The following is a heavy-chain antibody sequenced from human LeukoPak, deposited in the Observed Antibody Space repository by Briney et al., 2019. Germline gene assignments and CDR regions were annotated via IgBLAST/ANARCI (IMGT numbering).Heavy chain of an antibody. D-gene: IGHD6-13*01. V-gene: IGHV3-9*01. Sequence: GGSLRLSCAASGFTFDDYAMHWVRQAPGKGLEWVSGISWNIASIGYADSVKGRFTISRDNAKSSLYLQMNSLRAEDTAVYYCARLIEAPGTSNRFDPWGQGTLVTVSS. CDR2: ISWNIASI. CDR3: ARLIEAPGTSNRFDP. J-gene: IGHJ5*02. CDR1: GFTFDDYA.